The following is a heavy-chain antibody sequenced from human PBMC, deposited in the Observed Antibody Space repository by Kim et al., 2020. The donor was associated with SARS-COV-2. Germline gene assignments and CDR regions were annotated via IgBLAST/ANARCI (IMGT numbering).Heavy chain of an antibody. D-gene: IGHD4-17*01. Sequence: GGSLRLSCAAAGFTFDDYAMHWVRQAPGKGLECVSGRSWNSGSIGYADSVKGRFTISRDNAKNSLYLQMNSLRAEDTALYYCAKDGYVDYGGVGYWGQGTLVTVS. V-gene: IGHV3-9*01. CDR2: RSWNSGSI. CDR3: AKDGYVDYGGVGY. J-gene: IGHJ4*02. CDR1: GFTFDDYA.